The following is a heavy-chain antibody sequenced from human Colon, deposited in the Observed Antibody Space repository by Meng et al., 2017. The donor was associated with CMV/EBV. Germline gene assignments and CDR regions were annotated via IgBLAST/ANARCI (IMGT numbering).Heavy chain of an antibody. CDR3: ARDIGILTGLTS. D-gene: IGHD3-9*01. Sequence: SLKISCAASGFTFDDFAMHWVRQVPGKGLEWVSGISWDSRSINYVASVRGRFTISRDNAKNSLYLEMNSLRPEDTALYYCARDIGILTGLTSWGQGTLVTVSS. CDR2: ISWDSRSI. V-gene: IGHV3-9*01. J-gene: IGHJ5*02. CDR1: GFTFDDFA.